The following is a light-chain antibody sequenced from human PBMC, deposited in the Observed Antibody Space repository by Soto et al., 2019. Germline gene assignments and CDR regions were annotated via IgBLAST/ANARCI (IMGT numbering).Light chain of an antibody. J-gene: IGKJ1*01. Sequence: AIRMTQSPPSLSASTGDRVTITCRASQGISSYLAWYQQKPGKAPKLLIYAASTLQSGVPSRFSGSGSGTDFTLTISCLQSEDFATYYCQQYYSYSTFGQGTKVEIK. CDR1: QGISSY. CDR2: AAS. V-gene: IGKV1-8*01. CDR3: QQYYSYST.